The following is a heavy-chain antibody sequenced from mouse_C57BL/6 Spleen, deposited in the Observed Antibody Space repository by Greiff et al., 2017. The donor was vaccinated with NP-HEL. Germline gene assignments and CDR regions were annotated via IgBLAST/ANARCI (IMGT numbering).Heavy chain of an antibody. CDR2: INPNNGGT. Sequence: EVQLQQSGPELVKPGASVKISCKASGYTFTDYYMNWVKQSHGKSLEWIGDINPNNGGTSYNQKFKGKATLTVDKSSSTAYMELRSLTSEDSAVYYCARHLGNYDAMDYWGQGTSVTVSS. CDR1: GYTFTDYY. V-gene: IGHV1-26*01. D-gene: IGHD2-1*01. CDR3: ARHLGNYDAMDY. J-gene: IGHJ4*01.